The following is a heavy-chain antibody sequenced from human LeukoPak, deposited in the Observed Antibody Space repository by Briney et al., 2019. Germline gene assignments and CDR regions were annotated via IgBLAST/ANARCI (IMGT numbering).Heavy chain of an antibody. CDR2: IYTSGST. V-gene: IGHV4-4*07. CDR1: GGSISSYY. Sequence: SETLSLTCTVSGGSISSYYWSWIRQPAGKGLEWIGRIYTSGSTYYNPSLKSRVTISVDTSKNQFSLKLSSVTAADTAVYYCARGSAGTDAFDIWGQGTMVTVSS. CDR3: ARGSAGTDAFDI. D-gene: IGHD6-13*01. J-gene: IGHJ3*02.